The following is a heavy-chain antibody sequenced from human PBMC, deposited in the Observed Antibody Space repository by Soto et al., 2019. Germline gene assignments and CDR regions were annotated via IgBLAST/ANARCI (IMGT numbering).Heavy chain of an antibody. CDR1: GGSVSSGSYY. CDR3: VRGGVGLSYGYGDL. J-gene: IGHJ5*02. V-gene: IGHV4-61*01. D-gene: IGHD5-18*01. Sequence: PSETLSLTCTVSGGSVSSGSYYWSWIRQTPGKGLEWIGYIYYSGSTSYNPSLKSRVTISVDTSKNQFSLKLNSVTAADTAVYYCVRGGVGLSYGYGDLWGQGTQVTVSS. CDR2: IYYSGST.